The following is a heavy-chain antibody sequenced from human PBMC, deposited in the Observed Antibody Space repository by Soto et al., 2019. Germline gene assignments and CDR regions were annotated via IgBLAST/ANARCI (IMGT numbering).Heavy chain of an antibody. CDR3: AKKGNSSSWYYYYYYMDV. CDR2: ISYDGSNK. CDR1: GFTFSSYG. V-gene: IGHV3-30*18. Sequence: QVQLVESGGGVVQPGRSLRLSCAASGFTFSSYGMHWVRQAPGKGLEWVAVISYDGSNKYYADSEKGRFTISRDNSKNTLYLQMNSLRAEDTAVYYCAKKGNSSSWYYYYYYMDVWGKGTTVTVSS. J-gene: IGHJ6*03. D-gene: IGHD6-13*01.